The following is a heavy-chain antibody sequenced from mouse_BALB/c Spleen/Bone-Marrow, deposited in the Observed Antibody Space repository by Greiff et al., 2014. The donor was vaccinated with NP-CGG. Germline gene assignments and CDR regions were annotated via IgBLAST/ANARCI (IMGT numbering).Heavy chain of an antibody. Sequence: EVQLVESGGGLVQPGGSRKLSCAASGFTFSSFGMHWVRQAPGKGLEWVAYISSGSSTIFYADTVKGRFTVSRDNPKNTLFLQMTSLRSEDTAMYFCTRGGNWDDFDSWGQGTTFTVSS. V-gene: IGHV5-17*02. CDR3: TRGGNWDDFDS. CDR1: GFTFSSFG. J-gene: IGHJ2*01. D-gene: IGHD4-1*01. CDR2: ISSGSSTI.